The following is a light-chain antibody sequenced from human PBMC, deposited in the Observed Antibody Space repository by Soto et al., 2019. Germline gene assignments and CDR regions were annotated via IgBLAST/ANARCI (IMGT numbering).Light chain of an antibody. CDR3: QQYNNWPPLT. CDR2: GAS. CDR1: QSVSSN. V-gene: IGKV3-15*01. Sequence: EIVMTQSPATLSVSPGERATLSCRASQSVSSNLAWYQQKPGQATRLLIYGASTRATGIPARFSGSGSGTEFTLAISSLQSEDFAVYYCQQYNNWPPLTFGGGNKVEIK. J-gene: IGKJ4*01.